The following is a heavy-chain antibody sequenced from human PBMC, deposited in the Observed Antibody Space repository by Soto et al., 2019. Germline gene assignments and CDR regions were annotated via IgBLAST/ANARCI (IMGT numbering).Heavy chain of an antibody. Sequence: VQLLESGGGLVQPGGSLRLSCVASGFTFSSYAMSWVRQAPGQRLEWVATFSGGRDTTWHADSVKGRFTVSRDSSKNTLSLQMNSLRTEDTALYYCAKATSATCTGSICYSFAYWGQGTLVTVSS. CDR2: FSGGRDTT. J-gene: IGHJ4*02. V-gene: IGHV3-23*01. CDR3: AKATSATCTGSICYSFAY. D-gene: IGHD2-8*02. CDR1: GFTFSSYA.